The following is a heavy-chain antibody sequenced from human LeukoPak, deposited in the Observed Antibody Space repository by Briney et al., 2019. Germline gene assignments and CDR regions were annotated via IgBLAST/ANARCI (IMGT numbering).Heavy chain of an antibody. CDR3: ARRTWNDY. CDR2: IYYSGST. D-gene: IGHD1-1*01. Sequence: PSETLSLTCTVSGGSISSYYWSWIRQPPGKGLEWIGFIYYSGSTNYNPSLRSRVAISVDTSKNQFSLKLSSVTAADTAVYYCARRTWNDYWGQGTPVTVSS. CDR1: GGSISSYY. J-gene: IGHJ4*02. V-gene: IGHV4-59*08.